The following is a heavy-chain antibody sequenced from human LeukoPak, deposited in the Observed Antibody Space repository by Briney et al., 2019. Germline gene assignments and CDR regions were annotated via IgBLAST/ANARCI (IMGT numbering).Heavy chain of an antibody. D-gene: IGHD2-2*01. CDR2: INHSGTT. Sequence: PSETLSLTCAVYGGSFSGYYWSWIRQPPGKGLEWVGEINHSGTTNYNPSLKSRVTISVDTSKNQFSLKLSSVTAADTAVYYCARAPGYCSSTSCYEYGMDVWGQGTTVTVSS. CDR3: ARAPGYCSSTSCYEYGMDV. CDR1: GGSFSGYY. V-gene: IGHV4-34*01. J-gene: IGHJ6*02.